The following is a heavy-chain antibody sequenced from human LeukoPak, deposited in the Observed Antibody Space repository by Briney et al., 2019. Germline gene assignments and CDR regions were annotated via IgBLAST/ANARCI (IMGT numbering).Heavy chain of an antibody. CDR1: GFTFTSYS. J-gene: IGHJ4*02. CDR3: AKDTIFGVVIAGLDY. V-gene: IGHV3-23*01. CDR2: ISGGGGST. D-gene: IGHD3-3*01. Sequence: GGSLRLSCAASGFTFTSYSMNWVRQAPGKGLEWVSTISGGGGSTYYADSVKGRFTISRDNSKNTLYLQMNSLRAEDTAVYYCAKDTIFGVVIAGLDYWGQGTLVTVSS.